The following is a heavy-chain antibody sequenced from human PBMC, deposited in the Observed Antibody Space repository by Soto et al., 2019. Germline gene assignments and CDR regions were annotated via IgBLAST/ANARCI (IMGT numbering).Heavy chain of an antibody. V-gene: IGHV4-39*01. CDR3: ARQEDSSTYYRGYYCGC. CDR1: GGSISNSGYY. J-gene: IGHJ4*02. D-gene: IGHD6-19*01. Sequence: SETLSLTCTVSGGSISNSGYYWGWIRQPPGKGLEWIGSIYYSGSTYYSPSLKSRVTISVDTSKNQFSLNLTSVTAADTAVYFYARQEDSSTYYRGYYCGCWGQGNLVTVSS. CDR2: IYYSGST.